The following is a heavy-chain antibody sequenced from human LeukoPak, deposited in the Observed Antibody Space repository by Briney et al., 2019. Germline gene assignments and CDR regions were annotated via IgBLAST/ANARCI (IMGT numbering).Heavy chain of an antibody. CDR1: GFTFSSYG. CDR3: ARTAGNDYGDLPDY. Sequence: GRSLRLSCAASGFTFSSYGMHWVRQAPGKGLEWVAVISYDGSNKYYADSVKGRFTISRDNAKNSLYLQMNSLRAEDTAVYYCARTAGNDYGDLPDYWGQGTLVTVSS. D-gene: IGHD4-17*01. CDR2: ISYDGSNK. V-gene: IGHV3-30*03. J-gene: IGHJ4*02.